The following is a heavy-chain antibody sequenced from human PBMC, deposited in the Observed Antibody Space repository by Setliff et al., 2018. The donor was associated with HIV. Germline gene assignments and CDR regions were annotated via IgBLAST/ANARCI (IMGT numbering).Heavy chain of an antibody. CDR2: IYYSGTT. CDR1: GDSISSSTFY. Sequence: KPSETLSLTCTVSGDSISSSTFYWGWIRQPPGKGLEWIGSIYYSGTTYYSPSLKSRVAISVDTSKNQFSLKLSSVTAADTAVYYCARPRLRGSGAFDIWGQGTMVTVSS. CDR3: ARPRLRGSGAFDI. V-gene: IGHV4-39*01. J-gene: IGHJ3*02. D-gene: IGHD2-21*01.